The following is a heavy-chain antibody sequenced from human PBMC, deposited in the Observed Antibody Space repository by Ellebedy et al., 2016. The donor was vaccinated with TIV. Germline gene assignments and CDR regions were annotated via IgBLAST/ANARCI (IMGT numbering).Heavy chain of an antibody. J-gene: IGHJ4*02. D-gene: IGHD6-19*01. V-gene: IGHV2-70*12. CDR1: GFSLSTSGMC. CDR2: IDWDDDK. Sequence: SGPTLVKPTQTLTLTCTFSGFSLSTSGMCVSWIRQPPGKALEWLARIDWDDDKYYSTSLKTRLTISKDTSKNQVVLTMTNMDPVDTATYYCAHRGGSYSSGWYFDYWGQGTLVTVSS. CDR3: AHRGGSYSSGWYFDY.